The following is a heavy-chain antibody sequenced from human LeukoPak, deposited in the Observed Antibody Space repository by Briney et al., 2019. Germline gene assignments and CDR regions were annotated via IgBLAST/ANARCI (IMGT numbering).Heavy chain of an antibody. V-gene: IGHV4-4*07. D-gene: IGHD3-10*01. CDR3: ARDHYYYGSGAYYFDY. CDR2: IYTSGST. J-gene: IGHJ4*02. CDR1: GGSISSYY. Sequence: PSETLSLTCTVSGGSISSYYWSWIRQPAGKGLEWTGRIYTSGSTNYNPSLKSRVTMSVDTSKNQFSLKLSSVTAADTAVYYCARDHYYYGSGAYYFDYWGQGTLVTVSS.